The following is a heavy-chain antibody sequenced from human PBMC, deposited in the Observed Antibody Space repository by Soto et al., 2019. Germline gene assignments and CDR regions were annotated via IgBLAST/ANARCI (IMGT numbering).Heavy chain of an antibody. CDR3: ARAKRVNYYGSGSYRY. Sequence: QVQLQQWGAGLLKPSETLSLTCAVYGGSFSGYYWSWIRQPPGKGLEWIGEINHSGSTNYNPSLKSRVTISVDTSKNQFSLKLSSLTAADTAVYYCARAKRVNYYGSGSYRYWGQGTLVTVSS. D-gene: IGHD3-10*01. V-gene: IGHV4-34*01. CDR1: GGSFSGYY. CDR2: INHSGST. J-gene: IGHJ4*02.